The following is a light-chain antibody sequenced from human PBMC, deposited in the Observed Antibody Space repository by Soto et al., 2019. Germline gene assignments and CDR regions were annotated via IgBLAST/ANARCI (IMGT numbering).Light chain of an antibody. Sequence: DLQMTQSPSSLSASVGDRVTITCRASQSINSYLNWYQQKSGKAPKLLISAASSLQGGVPSRFSGSGSGTEFTLTINSLQPEDFATYYCQQGSSPYPLTFGGGTKVEIK. CDR3: QQGSSPYPLT. V-gene: IGKV1-39*01. J-gene: IGKJ4*01. CDR1: QSINSY. CDR2: AAS.